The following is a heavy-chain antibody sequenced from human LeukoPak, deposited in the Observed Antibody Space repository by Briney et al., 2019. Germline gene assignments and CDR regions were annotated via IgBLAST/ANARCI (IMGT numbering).Heavy chain of an antibody. J-gene: IGHJ4*02. CDR3: ARDYDSSGFDY. Sequence: PGGSLRLSCPASGFTFSHYGMNWVRQAPGKGLEWVSYISSSGSTILYADSVKGRFSISRDNARNSLYLQMNSLRAEDTAVYYCARDYDSSGFDYWGQGTLVTVSS. V-gene: IGHV3-48*04. CDR2: ISSSGSTI. CDR1: GFTFSHYG. D-gene: IGHD3-22*01.